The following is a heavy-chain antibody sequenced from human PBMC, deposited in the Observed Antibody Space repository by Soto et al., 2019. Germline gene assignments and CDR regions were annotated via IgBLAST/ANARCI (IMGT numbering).Heavy chain of an antibody. CDR3: ARDLGIGSGPFDA. V-gene: IGHV4-59*01. J-gene: IGHJ3*01. CDR1: GGSISSYY. CDR2: IYYSGST. D-gene: IGHD2-2*03. Sequence: SETLSLTCTVSGGSISSYYWSWIRRPPGKGLEWIGYIYYSGSTNYNPSLKSRVTISLDTSKKQFSLKLKSVTAADTAVYYCARDLGIGSGPFDAWGQGTMVTVSS.